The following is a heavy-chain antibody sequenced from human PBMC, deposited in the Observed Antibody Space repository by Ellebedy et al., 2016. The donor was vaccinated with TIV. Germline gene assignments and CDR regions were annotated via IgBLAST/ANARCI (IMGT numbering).Heavy chain of an antibody. D-gene: IGHD3-3*01. CDR3: ANRSGQRFWYFDL. CDR1: GGSISSYL. V-gene: IGHV4-39*01. Sequence: MPSETLSLTCTVSGGSISSYLWGWIRQAPGKGLEWIGSLYSNGGTDYNASLKSRVTISVDTSKNQFSLRLNSVTAADTAVYYGANRSGQRFWYFDLWGRGTLVTVSS. J-gene: IGHJ2*01. CDR2: LYSNGGT.